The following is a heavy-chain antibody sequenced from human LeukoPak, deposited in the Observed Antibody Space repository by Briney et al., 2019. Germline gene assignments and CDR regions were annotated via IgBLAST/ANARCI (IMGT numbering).Heavy chain of an antibody. Sequence: PGGSLRLSCAASGFTFSSYSMNWVRQAPGKGLEWVSSISSSSSYIYYADSVKGRFTISRDNAKNSLYLQMNSLRAEDTAVYYCARCRDGYRGDAFDIWGQGTMVTVSS. D-gene: IGHD5-24*01. J-gene: IGHJ3*02. CDR3: ARCRDGYRGDAFDI. V-gene: IGHV3-21*01. CDR1: GFTFSSYS. CDR2: ISSSSSYI.